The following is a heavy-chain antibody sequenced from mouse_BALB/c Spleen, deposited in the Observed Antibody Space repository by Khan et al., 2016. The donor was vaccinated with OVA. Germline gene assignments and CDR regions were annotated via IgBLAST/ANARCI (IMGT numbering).Heavy chain of an antibody. D-gene: IGHD2-10*02. J-gene: IGHJ3*01. CDR1: GYTFTSYW. V-gene: IGHV1-61*01. CDR2: IDPSDSKT. CDR3: ARVGYGTSFAF. Sequence: QVQLQQSGAELVRPGASVKLSCKASGYTFTSYWMNWVKQRPGQGLEWIGMIDPSDSKTHYNQLFKDKATLTVDKSSTTAYMQVSSLTSEDSAVYCCARVGYGTSFAFWGQGTLVTVSA.